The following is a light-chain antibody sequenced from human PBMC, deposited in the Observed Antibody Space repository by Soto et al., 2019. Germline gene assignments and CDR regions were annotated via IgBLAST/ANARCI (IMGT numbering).Light chain of an antibody. Sequence: QAVVTQPPSASGTPGQRVTISCSGSSSNIGTNTVIWYRQLPGAAPKLLIYSDNQRPSGVPDRFSGSKSGTSASLAISGLQSEDEADYYCAAWDVSLVVFGGGTKVTVL. V-gene: IGLV1-44*01. CDR3: AAWDVSLVV. CDR2: SDN. CDR1: SSNIGTNT. J-gene: IGLJ2*01.